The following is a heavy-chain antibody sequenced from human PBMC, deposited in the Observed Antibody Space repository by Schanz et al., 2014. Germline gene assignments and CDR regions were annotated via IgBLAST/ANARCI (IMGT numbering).Heavy chain of an antibody. CDR2: ISAYNGNT. CDR1: GYTFTSYV. J-gene: IGHJ6*02. V-gene: IGHV1-18*01. Sequence: QVQLVQSGAEVKKPGASVKVSCKASGYTFTSYVIIWVRQAPGQGLEWMGWISAYNGNTNNAQKLQGRVTMTTDTSTSTAYMELRSRRSDDTAVYYCARDNLVSSSWYNYYGMDVWGQGTTVTVSS. D-gene: IGHD6-13*01. CDR3: ARDNLVSSSWYNYYGMDV.